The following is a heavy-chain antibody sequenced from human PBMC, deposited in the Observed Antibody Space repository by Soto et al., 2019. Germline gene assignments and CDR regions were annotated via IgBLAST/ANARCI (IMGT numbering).Heavy chain of an antibody. CDR3: ARQGFGTGIYYSYYYGMDV. CDR2: MNHNSGNT. Sequence: EASLKVSCKASGYTFTSYDINWVRQATGQGLEWMGWMNHNSGNTGYAQKFQGRVTMTRNTSISTAYMELSSLRSEDTAVSYCARQGFGTGIYYSYYYGMDVWGQGTTVTVSS. D-gene: IGHD3-10*01. V-gene: IGHV1-8*01. J-gene: IGHJ6*02. CDR1: GYTFTSYD.